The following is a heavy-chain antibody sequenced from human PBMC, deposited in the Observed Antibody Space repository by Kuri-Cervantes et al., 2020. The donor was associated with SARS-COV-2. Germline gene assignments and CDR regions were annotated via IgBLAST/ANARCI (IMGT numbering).Heavy chain of an antibody. CDR3: ARDHRDGYNWSSFFGGMDV. D-gene: IGHD5-24*01. CDR1: GFTFSSYG. J-gene: IGHJ6*02. Sequence: GGSLRLSCAASGFTFSSYGMHWVRQAPGKGLEWVAVIWYDGSNKYYADSVKGRFTISRDNSKNTLYLQMNSLRAEDTAVYYCARDHRDGYNWSSFFGGMDVWGQGTTVPSP. V-gene: IGHV3-33*08. CDR2: IWYDGSNK.